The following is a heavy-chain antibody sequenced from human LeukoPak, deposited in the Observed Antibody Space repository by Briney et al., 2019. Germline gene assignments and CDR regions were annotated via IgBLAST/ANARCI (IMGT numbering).Heavy chain of an antibody. CDR3: VSPRGFSYGYFDY. CDR1: GGSISSSSAY. V-gene: IGHV4-39*01. J-gene: IGHJ4*02. Sequence: SETLSLTCTVSGGSISSSSAYWGWIRQPPGKGLEWIGSIYYSKNTYYNPSLKSRVTISADTSKNQFSLTLGSVSATDTAVYYCVSPRGFSYGYFDYWGQGTLSPSPQ. CDR2: IYYSKNT. D-gene: IGHD5-18*01.